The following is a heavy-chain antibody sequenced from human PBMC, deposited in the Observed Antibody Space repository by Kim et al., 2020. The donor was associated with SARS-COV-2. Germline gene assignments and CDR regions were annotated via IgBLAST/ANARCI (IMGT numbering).Heavy chain of an antibody. D-gene: IGHD3-22*01. CDR3: TTGSSLYYDSSGYYRS. CDR2: IRSNADGGTA. Sequence: GGSLRLSCAASGFTFSNAWMTWVRQAPGKGLEWVGRIRSNADGGTADYAAPVRGRFTISRDDSENTLYLQMNSLKSEDTAVYFCTTGSSLYYDSSGYYRSWCQGTLVTVSS. CDR1: GFTFSNAW. J-gene: IGHJ5*02. V-gene: IGHV3-15*01.